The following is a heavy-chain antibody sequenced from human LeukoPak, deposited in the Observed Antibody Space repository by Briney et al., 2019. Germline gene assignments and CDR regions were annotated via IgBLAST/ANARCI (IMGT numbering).Heavy chain of an antibody. CDR3: ARVRFYGSGSYFADY. Sequence: SVKVSCKASGYTFTSYGISWVRQAPGQGLEWMGGIIPIFGTANYAQKFQGRVTITADESTSTAYMELSSLRSEDTAVYYCARVRFYGSGSYFADYWGQGTLVTVSS. J-gene: IGHJ4*02. CDR1: GYTFTSYG. D-gene: IGHD3-10*01. CDR2: IIPIFGTA. V-gene: IGHV1-69*13.